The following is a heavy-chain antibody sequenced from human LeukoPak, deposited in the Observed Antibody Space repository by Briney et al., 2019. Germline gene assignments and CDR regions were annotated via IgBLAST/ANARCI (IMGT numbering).Heavy chain of an antibody. Sequence: TGGSLRLSCAASGFTFDDYAMHWVRQAPGKGLEWVSGISWNSGSIGYADSVKGRFTISRDNAKNSLYLQVNSLRAEDTALYYCARGTDYDYVWGSYLSYYFDYWGQGTLVTVSS. J-gene: IGHJ4*02. CDR3: ARGTDYDYVWGSYLSYYFDY. V-gene: IGHV3-9*01. CDR1: GFTFDDYA. D-gene: IGHD3-16*02. CDR2: ISWNSGSI.